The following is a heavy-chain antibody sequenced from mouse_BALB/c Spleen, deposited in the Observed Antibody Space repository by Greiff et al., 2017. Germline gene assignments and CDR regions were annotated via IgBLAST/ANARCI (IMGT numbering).Heavy chain of an antibody. CDR2: IYPGDGDT. Sequence: QVQLQQSGAELVRPGSSVKISCKASGYAFSSYWMNWVKQRPGQGLEWIGQIYPGDGDTNYNGKFKGKATLTADKSSSTAYMQLSSLTSEDSAVYFCAREGLLRGSRAMDYWGQGTSVTVSS. CDR1: GYAFSSYW. D-gene: IGHD1-1*01. CDR3: AREGLLRGSRAMDY. V-gene: IGHV1-80*01. J-gene: IGHJ4*01.